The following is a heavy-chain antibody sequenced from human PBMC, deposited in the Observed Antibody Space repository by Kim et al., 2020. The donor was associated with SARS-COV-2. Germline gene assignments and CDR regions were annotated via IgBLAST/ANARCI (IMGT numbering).Heavy chain of an antibody. J-gene: IGHJ4*02. CDR3: AINTRQSS. CDR2: GST. V-gene: IGHV3-23*01. D-gene: IGHD6-13*01. Sequence: GSTYYADSVKGRFTISRDNSKNTLYLQMNSLRAEDTAVYYCAINTRQSSWGQGTLVTVSS.